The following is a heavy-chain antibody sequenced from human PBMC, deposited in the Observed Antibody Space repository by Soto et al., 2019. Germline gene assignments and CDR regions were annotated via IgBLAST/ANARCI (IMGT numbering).Heavy chain of an antibody. CDR2: IRSNGVGT. Sequence: SGGSLRLSCAASGFTLSGYAMDWVRQAPGKGLEYVSGIRSNGVGTYYANSVQGRFTISRDNSKNTVYLQMGSLRPEDMAVYYCARRARPDFYYMDVWGKGTTVTVSS. CDR3: ARRARPDFYYMDV. CDR1: GFTLSGYA. D-gene: IGHD6-6*01. V-gene: IGHV3-64*01. J-gene: IGHJ6*03.